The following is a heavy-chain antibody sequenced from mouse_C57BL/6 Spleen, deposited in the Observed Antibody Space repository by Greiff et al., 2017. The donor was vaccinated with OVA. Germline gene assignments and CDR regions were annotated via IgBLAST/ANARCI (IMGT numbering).Heavy chain of an antibody. CDR3: ARREGSSGLYYAMDY. Sequence: QVQLQQPGAELVKPGASVKLSCKASGYTFTSYWMQWVKQRPGQGLEWIGEIDPSDSYTNYNQKFKGKATLTVDTSSSTAYMQLSSLTSEDSAVYYWARREGSSGLYYAMDYWGQGTSVTVSS. V-gene: IGHV1-50*01. D-gene: IGHD3-2*02. CDR1: GYTFTSYW. J-gene: IGHJ4*01. CDR2: IDPSDSYT.